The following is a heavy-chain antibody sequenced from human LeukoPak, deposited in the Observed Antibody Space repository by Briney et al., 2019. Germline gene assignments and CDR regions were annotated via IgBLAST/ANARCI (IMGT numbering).Heavy chain of an antibody. J-gene: IGHJ6*02. Sequence: SETLSLTCAVSGASIDAAGYSWNWIRQAPGRDLEWIGNIYHGGRTSYKSSLKSRVTISVDTSKNHFSLKLTSVTAADTAVYYCARTFQAPSYGDSDSRTKYPYSMDVWGQGTMVAVSS. V-gene: IGHV4-30-2*01. CDR3: ARTFQAPSYGDSDSRTKYPYSMDV. CDR2: IYHGGRT. CDR1: GASIDAAGYS. D-gene: IGHD4-17*01.